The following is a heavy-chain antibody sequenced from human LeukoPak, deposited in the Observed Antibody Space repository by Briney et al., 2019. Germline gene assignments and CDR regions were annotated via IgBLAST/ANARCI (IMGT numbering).Heavy chain of an antibody. CDR3: ARARGTMVRDYYYYYGMDV. D-gene: IGHD3-10*01. CDR2: IYHSGST. V-gene: IGHV4-4*02. CDR1: GGSISSSNW. Sequence: SETLSLTCAVSGGSISSSNWWSWVRQPPGKGLEWIGEIYHSGSTNYNPSLKSRVTISVDKSKTQFSLKLSSVTAADTAVYYCARARGTMVRDYYYYYGMDVWGKGTTVTVSS. J-gene: IGHJ6*04.